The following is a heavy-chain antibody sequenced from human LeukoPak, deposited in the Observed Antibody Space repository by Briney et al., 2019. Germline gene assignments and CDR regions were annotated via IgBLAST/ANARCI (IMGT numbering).Heavy chain of an antibody. J-gene: IGHJ4*02. D-gene: IGHD1/OR15-1a*01. CDR1: GLTFRNYW. V-gene: IGHV3-74*01. CDR3: ATGGEQYYDY. Sequence: GGSLRLSCAASGLTFRNYWMHWVRQAPGKGLMWLSRITSDGSDTIYADSGKGRFTISRDNAKNTVYLQMNSLSAEDTAVYYCATGGEQYYDYWGQGTLVTVSS. CDR2: ITSDGSDT.